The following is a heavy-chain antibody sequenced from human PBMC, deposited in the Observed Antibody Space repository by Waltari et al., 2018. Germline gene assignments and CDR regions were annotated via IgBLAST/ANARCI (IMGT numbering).Heavy chain of an antibody. J-gene: IGHJ4*02. CDR3: AGGELGLRRFDY. CDR1: GDSINSRDYY. CDR2: IYRDGIT. D-gene: IGHD3-16*01. Sequence: VQLQESGPGLVQPSQTLSLICSVSGDSINSRDYYWTWIRQPAGKGLEWIGYIYRDGITKHNPSLIDRLTMALDTAKTQFSLKLSVMTAADTAVYYCAGGELGLRRFDYWGRGALVTVSS. V-gene: IGHV4-61*09.